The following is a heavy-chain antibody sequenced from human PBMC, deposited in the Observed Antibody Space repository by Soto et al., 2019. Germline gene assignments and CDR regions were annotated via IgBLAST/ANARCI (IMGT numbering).Heavy chain of an antibody. CDR3: ARESGQLRFLEWAPNWFDP. CDR2: INPSGGST. CDR1: GYTFTSYY. D-gene: IGHD3-3*01. Sequence: ASVKVSCKASGYTFTSYYMHWVRQAPGQGLEWMGIINPSGGSTGYAQKFQGRVNMTRDTSTSTVYMELSSLRSEDTAVYYCARESGQLRFLEWAPNWFDPWGQGTLVTVSS. V-gene: IGHV1-46*01. J-gene: IGHJ5*02.